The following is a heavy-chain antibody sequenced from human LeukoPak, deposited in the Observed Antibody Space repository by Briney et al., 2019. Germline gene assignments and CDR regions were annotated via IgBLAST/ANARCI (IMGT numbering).Heavy chain of an antibody. Sequence: SVKVSCKASGYTFTSYAMNWVRQAPGQGLEWMGGIIPIFGTANYAQKFQGRVTITADESTSTAYMELSSLRSEDTAVYYCARGGGYCSSTSCFDPWGQGTLVTVSS. CDR1: GYTFTSYA. D-gene: IGHD2-2*01. J-gene: IGHJ5*02. CDR3: ARGGGYCSSTSCFDP. CDR2: IIPIFGTA. V-gene: IGHV1-69*13.